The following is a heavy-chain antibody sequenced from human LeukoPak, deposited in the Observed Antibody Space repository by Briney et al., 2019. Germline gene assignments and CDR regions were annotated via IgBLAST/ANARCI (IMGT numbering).Heavy chain of an antibody. Sequence: SVKVSCKASGGTFSSYAISWVRQAPGQGLEWMGGIIPIFGTANYAQKFQGRVTITADKSTSTAYMELSSLRSEDTAVYYCARDGASEQWLAPRFDYWGQGTLVTVSS. CDR3: ARDGASEQWLAPRFDY. V-gene: IGHV1-69*06. CDR2: IIPIFGTA. J-gene: IGHJ4*02. CDR1: GGTFSSYA. D-gene: IGHD6-19*01.